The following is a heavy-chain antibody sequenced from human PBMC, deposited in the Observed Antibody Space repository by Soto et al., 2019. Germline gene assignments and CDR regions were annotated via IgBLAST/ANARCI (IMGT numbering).Heavy chain of an antibody. CDR1: GGTFSSYA. V-gene: IGHV1-69*12. D-gene: IGHD3-9*01. Sequence: QVQLVQSGAEVKKPGSSVKVSCKASGGTFSSYAISWVRQAPGQGLEWMGGIIPIFGTANYAQKFQGRVTITADESTSKAYMELSSLRSEDTAVYYCARDRTADILTGYDLWGQGTLVTVSS. J-gene: IGHJ4*02. CDR2: IIPIFGTA. CDR3: ARDRTADILTGYDL.